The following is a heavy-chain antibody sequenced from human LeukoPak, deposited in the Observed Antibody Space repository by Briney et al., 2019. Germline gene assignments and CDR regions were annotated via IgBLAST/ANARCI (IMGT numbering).Heavy chain of an antibody. CDR3: ARVHSQYYYYYGMDV. D-gene: IGHD5-18*01. CDR1: GFTFSSYG. J-gene: IGHJ6*02. Sequence: PGGSLRLSCAASGFTFSSYGMHWVRQAPGKGLEWVAVIWYDGSNKYYADSVKGRSTISRDNSKNTLYLQMNSLRAEDTAVYYCARVHSQYYYYYGMDVWGQGTTVTVSS. V-gene: IGHV3-33*01. CDR2: IWYDGSNK.